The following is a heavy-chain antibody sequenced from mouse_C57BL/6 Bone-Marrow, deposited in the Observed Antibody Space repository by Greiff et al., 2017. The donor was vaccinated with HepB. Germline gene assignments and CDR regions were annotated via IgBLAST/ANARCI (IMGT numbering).Heavy chain of an antibody. J-gene: IGHJ2*01. CDR2: IDPSDSYT. D-gene: IGHD4-1*02. V-gene: IGHV1-50*01. Sequence: QVQLQQPGAELVKPGASVKLSCKASGYTFTSYWMQWVKQRPGQGLEWIGEIDPSDSYTNYNQKFKGKATLTVDKSSSTAYMQLSSLTSEDSAVYYCASTGSFDYWGQGTTLTVSS. CDR3: ASTGSFDY. CDR1: GYTFTSYW.